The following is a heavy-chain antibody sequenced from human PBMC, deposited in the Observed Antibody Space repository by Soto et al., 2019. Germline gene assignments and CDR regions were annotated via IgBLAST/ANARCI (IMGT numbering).Heavy chain of an antibody. CDR1: GFYFSGDW. J-gene: IGHJ5*01. Sequence: EVQLVESGGGSVLPGGSLRLSCAASGFYFSGDWMHWVRQVPGGGLEWVSRINTDGSSTLYADYVKGRFTISRDNAKRTPDLPFSGLRADDTAVYYCVRAAARGDSWGQGTLVSVSS. CDR3: VRAAARGDS. CDR2: INTDGSST. V-gene: IGHV3-74*01. D-gene: IGHD3-10*01.